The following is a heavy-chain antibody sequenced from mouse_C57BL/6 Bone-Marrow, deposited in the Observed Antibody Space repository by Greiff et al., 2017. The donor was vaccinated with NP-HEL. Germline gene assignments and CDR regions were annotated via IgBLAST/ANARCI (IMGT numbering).Heavy chain of an antibody. CDR2: ISDGGSYT. D-gene: IGHD4-1*01. CDR3: AREGTGFDY. CDR1: GFTFSSYA. Sequence: EVQLVESGGGLVKPGGSLKLSCAASGFTFSSYAMSWVRQTPDKRLECVATISDGGSYTYYPDNVKGRFTISRDNAKNNLYLQMSHLKSEDTAMYYCAREGTGFDYWGQGTTLTVSS. V-gene: IGHV5-4*01. J-gene: IGHJ2*01.